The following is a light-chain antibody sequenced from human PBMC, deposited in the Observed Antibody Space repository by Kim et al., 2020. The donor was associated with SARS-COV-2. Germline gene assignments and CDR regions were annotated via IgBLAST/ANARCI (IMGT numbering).Light chain of an antibody. CDR1: SSDVGSYHR. CDR2: EVS. Sequence: QSVTISCTGTSSDVGSYHRVSWYQQPPGTAPKFIMYEVSNRPSGVPDRFSGSRSGNTASLTISGLQAEDEADYYCCSYAGNFSWVFGGGTQLTVL. V-gene: IGLV2-18*02. CDR3: CSYAGNFSWV. J-gene: IGLJ3*02.